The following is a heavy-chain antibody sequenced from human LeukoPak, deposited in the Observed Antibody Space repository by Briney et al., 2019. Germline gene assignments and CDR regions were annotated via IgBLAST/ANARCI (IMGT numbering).Heavy chain of an antibody. J-gene: IGHJ5*02. V-gene: IGHV4-59*01. CDR2: IYYSGST. CDR1: GGSISSYY. D-gene: IGHD1-1*01. CDR3: ARWAWNDAGRWFDP. Sequence: SETLSLTCTVSGGSISSYYWSWIRQPPGKGLEWIGYIYYSGSTNYNPSLKSRVTISVDTSKNQFSPKLSSVTAADTAVYYCARWAWNDAGRWFDPWGQGTLVTVSS.